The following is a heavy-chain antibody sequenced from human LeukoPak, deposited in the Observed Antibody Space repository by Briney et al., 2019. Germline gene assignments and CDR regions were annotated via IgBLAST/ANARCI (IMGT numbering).Heavy chain of an antibody. CDR2: INPNSGGT. V-gene: IGHV1-2*02. CDR1: GYTFTDYY. Sequence: ASVKVSCKASGYTFTDYYMHWVRQAPGQGLEWVGWINPNSGGTKYAQKFQGRVTMTRDTSISTAYMELSSLRSDDTAVYFCASSRISWTFPFDKCVQGTLVTVSS. D-gene: IGHD6-13*01. CDR3: ASSRISWTFPFDK. J-gene: IGHJ4*02.